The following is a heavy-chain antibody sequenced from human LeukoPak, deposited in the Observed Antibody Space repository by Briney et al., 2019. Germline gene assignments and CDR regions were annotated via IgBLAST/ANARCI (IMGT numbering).Heavy chain of an antibody. CDR2: IYYSGST. V-gene: IGHV4-39*01. CDR1: GGSISSSSYY. CDR3: ANRGNYGYFDY. J-gene: IGHJ4*02. Sequence: PSETLSLTCTVSGGSISSSSYYWGWIRQPPGKGLEWIGSIYYSGSTYYNPSLKSRVTIFADTSKNQFSLKVRSVTAADTAVYYCANRGNYGYFDYWGQGTLVTVPS. D-gene: IGHD3-10*01.